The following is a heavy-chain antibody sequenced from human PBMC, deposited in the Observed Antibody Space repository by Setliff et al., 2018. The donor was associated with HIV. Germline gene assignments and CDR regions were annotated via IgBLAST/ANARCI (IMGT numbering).Heavy chain of an antibody. Sequence: ASETLSLTCTVSGGSISSGSYYRSWVRQPAGKGLEWIGRIHTSGSTNYNPSLKSRVTISVDTSKNQFSLNLSSVTAADTAVYYCARSPGVATITIFDYWGQGTLVTV. J-gene: IGHJ4*02. CDR1: GGSISSGSYY. CDR3: ARSPGVATITIFDY. D-gene: IGHD5-12*01. CDR2: IHTSGST. V-gene: IGHV4-61*02.